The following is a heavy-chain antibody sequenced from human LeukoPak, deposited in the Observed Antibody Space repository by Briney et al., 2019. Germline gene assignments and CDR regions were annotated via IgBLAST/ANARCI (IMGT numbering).Heavy chain of an antibody. V-gene: IGHV4-59*01. CDR1: GGSISNYY. Sequence: SETLSLTCTVSGGSISNYYWNWIRQPPGKGLEWIGYIYYTGSTNYNPSLKSRVTMSVDTSKNQFSLNLRSVTPEATAAHYCARGGGHRRTGYYYYMDVWGKGTTVTVSS. CDR3: ARGGGHRRTGYYYYMDV. J-gene: IGHJ6*03. D-gene: IGHD1-1*01. CDR2: IYYTGST.